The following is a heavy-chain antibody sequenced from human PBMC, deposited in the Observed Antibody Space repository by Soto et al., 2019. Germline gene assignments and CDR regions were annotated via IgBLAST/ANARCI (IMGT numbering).Heavy chain of an antibody. CDR3: ARSCSSSPDSYDSKTYRLDL. J-gene: IGHJ5*02. D-gene: IGHD2-15*01. V-gene: IGHV2-5*02. CDR1: GFSLSTSGVG. CDR2: IYWDDDK. Sequence: SGPTLVNPTQTLTLTCTFSGFSLSTSGVGVGWIRQPPGKALEWLALIYWDDDKRYSPSLKSRLTITKDTSKNQVVLTMTNMDLGYTATDVYARSCSSSPDSYDSKTYRLDLWGQGTLVTVSS.